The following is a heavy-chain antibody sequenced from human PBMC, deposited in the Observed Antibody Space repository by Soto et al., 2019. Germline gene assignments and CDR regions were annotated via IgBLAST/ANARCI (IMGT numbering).Heavy chain of an antibody. Sequence: QVQLVESGGGVVQPGRSLRLSCAASGFTFSSYGMHWVRQAPGKGLEWVAVISYDGSNKYYADSVKGRFTISRDNSKNPLYLQMNSLRYEDTAVYYCAKDSTAAYCDYWGQGTLVTVSS. CDR3: AKDSTAAYCDY. CDR1: GFTFSSYG. CDR2: ISYDGSNK. D-gene: IGHD2-2*01. J-gene: IGHJ4*02. V-gene: IGHV3-30*18.